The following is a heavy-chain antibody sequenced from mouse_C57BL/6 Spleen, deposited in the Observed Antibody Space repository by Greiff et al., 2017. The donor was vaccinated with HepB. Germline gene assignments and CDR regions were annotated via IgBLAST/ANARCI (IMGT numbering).Heavy chain of an antibody. D-gene: IGHD2-3*01. Sequence: EVQLQESGPGMVKPSQSLSLTCTVTGYSITSGYDWHWIRHFPGNKLEWMGYISYSGSTNYNPSLKSRISITHDTSKNHFFLKLNSVTTEDTATYYCARWGWLLQYFDVWGTGTTVTVSS. CDR1: GYSITSGYD. V-gene: IGHV3-1*01. CDR2: ISYSGST. J-gene: IGHJ1*03. CDR3: ARWGWLLQYFDV.